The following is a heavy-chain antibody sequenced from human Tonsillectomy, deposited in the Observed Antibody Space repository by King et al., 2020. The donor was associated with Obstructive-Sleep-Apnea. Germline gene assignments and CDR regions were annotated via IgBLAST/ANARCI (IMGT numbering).Heavy chain of an antibody. CDR2: IRKKVNSYTT. CDR3: ARVFGGAHYGMDV. CDR1: GCTFSDHY. D-gene: IGHD3-16*01. Sequence: VQLVESGGGFVQPGGSLTLSCVATGCTFSDHYMDWLRQAPGKGLEWVGRIRKKVNSYTTEYAASVKGRFIISRDDSQRSLYLQMKSLKSDDTATYHCARVFGGAHYGMDVWGQGTSVTVSS. V-gene: IGHV3-72*01. J-gene: IGHJ6*02.